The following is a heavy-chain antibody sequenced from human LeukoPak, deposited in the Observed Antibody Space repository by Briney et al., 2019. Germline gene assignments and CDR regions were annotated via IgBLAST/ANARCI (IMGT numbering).Heavy chain of an antibody. CDR1: GFTFGDYA. J-gene: IGHJ3*02. D-gene: IGHD3-22*01. CDR3: AKHFYDSGLRKPFDI. V-gene: IGHV3-23*01. CDR2: ISGSADTT. Sequence: GGSLRLSCTASGFTFGDYAMSWVRQAPGKGLEWVSAISGSADTTYFADSVKGRFTTSRDNSKNTLYLQMNSLSAEDTAVYYCAKHFYDSGLRKPFDIWGQGTMVTVSS.